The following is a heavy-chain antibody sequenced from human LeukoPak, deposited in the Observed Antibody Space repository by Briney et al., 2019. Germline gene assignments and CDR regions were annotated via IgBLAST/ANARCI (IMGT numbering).Heavy chain of an antibody. V-gene: IGHV3-33*01. Sequence: QPGRSLRLSCAASGFSFDTHGMHWVRQAPGKGLEWVAVIWYDGSKKYYADSVKGRFTISRDNSKKSLFLQMNSLRAEDTALYYCERDVFEDSRGGSFDLWGQVTLVSVST. J-gene: IGHJ4*02. CDR2: IWYDGSKK. CDR3: ERDVFEDSRGGSFDL. D-gene: IGHD3-16*01. CDR1: GFSFDTHG.